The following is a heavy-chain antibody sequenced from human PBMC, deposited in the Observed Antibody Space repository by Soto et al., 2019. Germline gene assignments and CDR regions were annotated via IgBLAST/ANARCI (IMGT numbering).Heavy chain of an antibody. J-gene: IGHJ5*02. V-gene: IGHV4-31*03. D-gene: IGHD3-10*01. Sequence: SETLSLTCTVSGGSISSGGYYWSWIRQHPGKGLEWIGYIYYSGSTYYNPSLKSRVTISVDTSKKQFSLKLRSVTAADTAVYYCARTGWFGELFSWFDPWGQGTLVTVSS. CDR3: ARTGWFGELFSWFDP. CDR2: IYYSGST. CDR1: GGSISSGGYY.